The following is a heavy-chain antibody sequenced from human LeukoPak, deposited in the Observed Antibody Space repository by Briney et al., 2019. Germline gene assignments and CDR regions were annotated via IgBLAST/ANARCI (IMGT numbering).Heavy chain of an antibody. CDR2: SKSDGRT. J-gene: IGHJ1*01. CDR3: ARAPSEIGGYYPEYFRH. V-gene: IGHV3-74*01. CDR1: GFTLSSYW. D-gene: IGHD3-22*01. Sequence: GGCLRLSCAASGFTLSSYWMHWVRQAPGKGLVWVSRSKSDGRTNYADSVKGRFTISRDNAKNTVSLQMNSLRAEDTGVYYCARAPSEIGGYYPEYFRHWGQGTLVIVSS.